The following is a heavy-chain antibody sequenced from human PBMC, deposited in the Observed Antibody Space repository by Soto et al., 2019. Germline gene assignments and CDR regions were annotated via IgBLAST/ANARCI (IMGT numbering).Heavy chain of an antibody. D-gene: IGHD3-22*01. CDR1: RYTFTSYG. CDR3: ARDAPIGYYDSSGYVDY. J-gene: IGHJ4*02. CDR2: ISAYNGNT. V-gene: IGHV1-18*04. Sequence: ASVKVSFKASRYTFTSYGISWVRQAPGQGLEWMGWISAYNGNTNYAQKLQGRVTMTTDTSTSTAYMELRSLRSDDTAVYYCARDAPIGYYDSSGYVDYWGQGTLVTVSS.